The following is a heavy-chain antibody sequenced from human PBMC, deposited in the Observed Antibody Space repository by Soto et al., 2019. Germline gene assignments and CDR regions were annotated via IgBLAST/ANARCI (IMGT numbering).Heavy chain of an antibody. V-gene: IGHV1-69*01. D-gene: IGHD2-15*01. J-gene: IGHJ4*02. Sequence: QVQLVQSGAEVKKPGSSVKVSCKASGGTFSNYVINWVRQAPGQGLEWMGGVIPIFGTANYAQKFQARVTITAVESTGTAYMELRSLRSEDTAVYYCAGGGRRVVTYDSWGQGTLVTVSS. CDR2: VIPIFGTA. CDR1: GGTFSNYV. CDR3: AGGGRRVVTYDS.